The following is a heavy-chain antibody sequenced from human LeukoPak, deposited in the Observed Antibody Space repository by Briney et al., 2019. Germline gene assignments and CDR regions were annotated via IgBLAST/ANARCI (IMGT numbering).Heavy chain of an antibody. CDR1: GFTFSGSA. D-gene: IGHD3-22*01. Sequence: PGGSLRLSCAASGFTFSGSAMHWVRQASGKGLEWVGRIRSKANSYATAYAASVKGRFTISRDDSKNTAYLQMNSLKTEDTAVYYCRVVIRGDDFDIWGQGTMVTVSS. J-gene: IGHJ3*02. CDR2: IRSKANSYAT. V-gene: IGHV3-73*01. CDR3: RVVIRGDDFDI.